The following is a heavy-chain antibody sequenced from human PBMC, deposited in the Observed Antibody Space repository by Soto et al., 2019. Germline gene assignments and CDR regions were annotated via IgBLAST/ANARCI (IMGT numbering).Heavy chain of an antibody. V-gene: IGHV1-2*04. J-gene: IGHJ6*03. CDR2: INPNSGGT. CDR3: ARASGYGSGGYYMDV. D-gene: IGHD3-10*01. Sequence: QVQLVQSGAEVKKPGASVKVSCKASGYTFTGYYMHWVRQAPGQGLEWMGWINPNSGGTNDAQKFQGWVTMARDTSISTAYMELSRLGSDDTAVYYCARASGYGSGGYYMDVWGKGTTVTVSS. CDR1: GYTFTGYY.